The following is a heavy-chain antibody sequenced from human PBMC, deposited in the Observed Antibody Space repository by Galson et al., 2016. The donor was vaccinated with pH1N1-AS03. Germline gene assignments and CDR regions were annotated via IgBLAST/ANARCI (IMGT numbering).Heavy chain of an antibody. V-gene: IGHV3-7*01. D-gene: IGHD6-13*01. J-gene: IGHJ4*02. CDR2: IKQDGSEK. CDR1: GFTFSSYW. Sequence: SLRLSCAASGFTFSSYWISWVRQAPGKGLEWVANIKQDGSEKYYVDSVKGRFTITRDNAKNAVYLQMNSLRAEDTAVYYCAREIGGAGSDWGQGTLVTVSS. CDR3: AREIGGAGSD.